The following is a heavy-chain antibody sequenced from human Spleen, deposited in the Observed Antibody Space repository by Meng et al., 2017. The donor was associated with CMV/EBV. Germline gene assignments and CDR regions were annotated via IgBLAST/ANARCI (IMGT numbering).Heavy chain of an antibody. CDR2: ISAYNGNT. CDR3: ARELGLEPGH. CDR1: GSTFTSYG. V-gene: IGHV1-18*01. D-gene: IGHD1-1*01. J-gene: IGHJ4*02. Sequence: QFELGECVAEVKKPGASVKVSCKASGSTFTSYGISWVRQAPGQGLEWMGWISAYNGNTNYAQKLQGRVTMTTDTSTSTAYMELRSLRSDDTAVYYCARELGLEPGHWGQGTLVTVSS.